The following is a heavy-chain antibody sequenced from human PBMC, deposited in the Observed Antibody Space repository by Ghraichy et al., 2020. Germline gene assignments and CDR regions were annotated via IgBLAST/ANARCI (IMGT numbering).Heavy chain of an antibody. J-gene: IGHJ4*02. CDR3: AKAYSGSYFRLDC. CDR2: ISGSGATT. CDR1: GFTFSSYA. Sequence: GGSLRLSCAASGFTFSSYAMSWVRQAPGKGLEWVSTISGSGATTYSADSVKGRFTISRDNSKNTLYLQMNRLRAEDTAVYYCAKAYSGSYFRLDCWGQGTLVTVSS. D-gene: IGHD1-26*01. V-gene: IGHV3-23*01.